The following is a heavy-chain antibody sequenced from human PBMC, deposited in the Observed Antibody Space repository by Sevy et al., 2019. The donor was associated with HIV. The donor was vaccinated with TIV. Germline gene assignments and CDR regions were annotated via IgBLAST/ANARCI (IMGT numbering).Heavy chain of an antibody. J-gene: IGHJ3*01. CDR2: ITNSGSAE. CDR1: GFTFSSYE. Sequence: GGSLRLSCAASGFTFSSYEMNWVRQAPGKGLEWVSYITNSGSAEYYSDSVRGRFTISRDNTKNSLYLQMNSLRAEDTALYYCAKALNPALESMLQVNLPTLKGFDVWGQGTMVTVSS. CDR3: AKALNPALESMLQVNLPTLKGFDV. D-gene: IGHD2-8*01. V-gene: IGHV3-48*03.